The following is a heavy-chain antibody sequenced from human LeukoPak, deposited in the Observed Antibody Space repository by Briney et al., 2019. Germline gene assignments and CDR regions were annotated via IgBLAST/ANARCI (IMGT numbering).Heavy chain of an antibody. CDR2: INPGGGST. J-gene: IGHJ3*02. D-gene: IGHD3-22*01. CDR3: AGGLLPSDAFDI. V-gene: IGHV1-46*01. Sequence: ASVKVSCKASGYTFTSYYIHWVRQAPGQGLEWMGIINPGGGSTSYAQKFQGRVTMTRDMSTSTVYMELSSLRSEDTAVYYCAGGLLPSDAFDIWGQGTMVTVSS. CDR1: GYTFTSYY.